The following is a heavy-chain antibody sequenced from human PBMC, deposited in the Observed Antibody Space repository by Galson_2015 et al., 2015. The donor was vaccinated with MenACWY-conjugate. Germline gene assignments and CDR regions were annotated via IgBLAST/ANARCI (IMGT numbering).Heavy chain of an antibody. CDR2: INDNGGAK. J-gene: IGHJ4*02. CDR3: ARDFRYSSDY. D-gene: IGHD6-13*01. CDR1: GFIFSSYS. Sequence: PRRRCCAASGFIFSSYSMNWVRQAPGKGLEWVANINDNGGAKYYADSVKGRFTISRDNAKNSLYLQMNSLRDGDTAVYFCARDFRYSSDYWGQGTLVTVSS. V-gene: IGHV3-48*02.